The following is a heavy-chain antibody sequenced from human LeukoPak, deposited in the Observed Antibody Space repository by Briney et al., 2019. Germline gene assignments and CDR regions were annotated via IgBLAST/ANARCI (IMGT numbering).Heavy chain of an antibody. Sequence: HPGGSLILSCAASGFTFSSYSMNWVRQAPGKGLEWVSYISSSSSTIYYADSVKGRFTISRDNAKNSLYLQMNSLRAEDTAVYYCARERAWIPDYYYGMDVWGQGTTVTVSS. V-gene: IGHV3-48*01. D-gene: IGHD5-18*01. CDR1: GFTFSSYS. J-gene: IGHJ6*02. CDR2: ISSSSSTI. CDR3: ARERAWIPDYYYGMDV.